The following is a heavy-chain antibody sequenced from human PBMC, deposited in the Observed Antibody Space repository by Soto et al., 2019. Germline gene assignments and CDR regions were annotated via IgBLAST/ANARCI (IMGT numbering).Heavy chain of an antibody. J-gene: IGHJ3*02. CDR2: IDPSDSYT. CDR1: GYSFTSYW. Sequence: GESLKISCKGSGYSFTSYWISWVRQMPGKGLEWMGRIDPSDSYTNYSPSFQGHVTISADKSISTAYLQWSSLKASDTAMYYCARLRGVTMIVVVNDAFDIWGQGTMVPV. V-gene: IGHV5-10-1*01. D-gene: IGHD3-22*01. CDR3: ARLRGVTMIVVVNDAFDI.